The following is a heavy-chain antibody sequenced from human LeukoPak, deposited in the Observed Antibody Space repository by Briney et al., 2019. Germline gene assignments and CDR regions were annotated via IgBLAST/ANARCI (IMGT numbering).Heavy chain of an antibody. CDR3: AKDRYSYTYYFDY. CDR1: GFSFSSYA. Sequence: GGSLRLSCAASGFSFSSYAMHWVRQAPGKGLEWVAVVSYDGTAKYYADSVRGRFTISRDNSKNTLYLQMNSLRAEDTAVYYCAKDRYSYTYYFDYWGQGTLVTVSS. J-gene: IGHJ4*02. D-gene: IGHD5-18*01. CDR2: VSYDGTAK. V-gene: IGHV3-30-3*01.